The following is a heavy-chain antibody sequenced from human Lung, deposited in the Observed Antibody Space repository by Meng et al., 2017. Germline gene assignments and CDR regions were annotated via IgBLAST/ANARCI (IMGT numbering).Heavy chain of an antibody. Sequence: QVQVVQSGAEVRNPGASVKVSCKTSGYTFIRHGITVVRQAPGQGLEWMGWISVHNGNTNYAEKFQGRVTMTTDTSTNTAYMELRSLTSDDTAVYYCARDLKPEGIATEYLDYWGQGTLVTVSS. CDR2: ISVHNGNT. CDR3: ARDLKPEGIATEYLDY. CDR1: GYTFIRHG. J-gene: IGHJ4*02. V-gene: IGHV1-18*01. D-gene: IGHD6-13*01.